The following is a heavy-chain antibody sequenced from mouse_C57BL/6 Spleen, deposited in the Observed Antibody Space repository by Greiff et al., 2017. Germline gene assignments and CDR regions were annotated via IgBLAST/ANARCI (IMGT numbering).Heavy chain of an antibody. CDR2: INPGSGGT. Sequence: QVQLQQSGAELVRPGTSVKVSCKASGYAFTNYLIEWVKQRPGQGLEWIGVINPGSGGTNYNEKFKGKATLTADKSSSTAYMQLSRLTSEDSAVYFCARSGQYYFDYWGQGTTLTVSS. CDR1: GYAFTNYL. J-gene: IGHJ2*01. V-gene: IGHV1-54*01. CDR3: ARSGQYYFDY.